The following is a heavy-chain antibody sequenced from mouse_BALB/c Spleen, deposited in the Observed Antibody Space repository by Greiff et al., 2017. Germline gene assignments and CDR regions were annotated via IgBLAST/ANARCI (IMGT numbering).Heavy chain of an antibody. D-gene: IGHD2-1*01. CDR2: INPSNGRT. V-gene: IGHV1S81*02. J-gene: IGHJ2*01. Sequence: VQLQQPGAELVKPGASVKLSCKASGYTFTSYWMHWVKQRPGQGLEWIGEINPSNGRTNYNEKFTSKATLTVDKSSSTAYMQLSSLTSEDSAVYYCARKGDYYGNLYYFDYWGQGTTLTVSS. CDR3: ARKGDYYGNLYYFDY. CDR1: GYTFTSYW.